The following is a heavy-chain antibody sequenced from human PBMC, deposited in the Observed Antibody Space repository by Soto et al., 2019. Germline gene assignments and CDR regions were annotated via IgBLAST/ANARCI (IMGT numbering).Heavy chain of an antibody. D-gene: IGHD2-2*03. CDR3: ARDLGYCSSTSCQDNWFDP. V-gene: IGHV1-69*01. Sequence: QVQLVQSGAEVKKPASSVKVSCKASGGTFSSYAISWVRQAPGQGLEWMGGIIPIFGTANYAQKFQGRVTITADESTSTAYMELSSLRSEDTAVYYCARDLGYCSSTSCQDNWFDPWGQGTLVTVSS. CDR1: GGTFSSYA. J-gene: IGHJ5*02. CDR2: IIPIFGTA.